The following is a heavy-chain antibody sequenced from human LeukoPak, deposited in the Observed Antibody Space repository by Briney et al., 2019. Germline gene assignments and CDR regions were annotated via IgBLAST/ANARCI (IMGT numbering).Heavy chain of an antibody. CDR3: ARGGQLWPPHIYYFDY. CDR1: GFTVSSNY. J-gene: IGHJ4*02. D-gene: IGHD5-18*01. Sequence: PGGSLRLSCAASGFTVSSNYMSWVRQAPGKGLEWVSVIYSGGSTYYADSVKGRFTISRDNSKNTLYLQMNSLRAEDTAVYYCARGGQLWPPHIYYFDYWGQGTLVTVSS. V-gene: IGHV3-66*01. CDR2: IYSGGST.